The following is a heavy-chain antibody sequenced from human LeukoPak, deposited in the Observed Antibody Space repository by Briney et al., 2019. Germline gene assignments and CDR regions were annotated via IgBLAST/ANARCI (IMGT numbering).Heavy chain of an antibody. Sequence: PGGSLRLSCAASGFTFSSYGMHWVRQAPGKGLEWVAVISYDGSNKYYADSVKGRLTISRDNSKNTLYLQMNSLRAEDTAVYYCAKVGAAAGTESGKVDYWGQGTLVTVSS. CDR3: AKVGAAAGTESGKVDY. D-gene: IGHD6-13*01. V-gene: IGHV3-30*18. CDR2: ISYDGSNK. CDR1: GFTFSSYG. J-gene: IGHJ4*02.